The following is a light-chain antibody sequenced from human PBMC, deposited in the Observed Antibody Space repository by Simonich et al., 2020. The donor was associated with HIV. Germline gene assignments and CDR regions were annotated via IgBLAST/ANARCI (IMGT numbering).Light chain of an antibody. Sequence: IVMTQSPATLSVSPGERATLSCRASQGLSGKLAWYQQKGGQVPRLRLYGASTRATGIPARFSGSGSGTEVTLTISSMQSEDFADYYCQHYNNGPLTFGPGTKVDIK. CDR1: QGLSGK. CDR2: GAS. CDR3: QHYNNGPLT. J-gene: IGKJ3*01. V-gene: IGKV3-15*01.